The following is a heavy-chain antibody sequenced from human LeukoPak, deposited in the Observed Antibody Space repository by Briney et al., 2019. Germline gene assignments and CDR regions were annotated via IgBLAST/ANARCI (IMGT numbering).Heavy chain of an antibody. CDR3: AKEYGSGSPIDY. CDR2: ISGSGGNT. Sequence: GGSLRLSCAASVFTFIDYGIYWVRQAPGKGREWVSAISGSGGNTYYADSVKGRFTISRDNSKNTLYLQMNSLRAEDTAVYYCAKEYGSGSPIDYWGQGTLVTVSS. D-gene: IGHD3-10*01. V-gene: IGHV3-23*01. CDR1: VFTFIDYG. J-gene: IGHJ4*02.